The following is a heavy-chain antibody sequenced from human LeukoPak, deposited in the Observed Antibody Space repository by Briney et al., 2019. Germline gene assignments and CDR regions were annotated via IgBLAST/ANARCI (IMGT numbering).Heavy chain of an antibody. Sequence: PGRSLRLSCVASGFTFSNYGMHWVRQAPGKGLEWVTTISYDGNDEYYADSVKGRFTISRDNSKNTLYLEMSSLRIEDTAVYYCAKDPYSSRMEYCQQWGQGTLVIVSS. CDR2: ISYDGNDE. CDR3: AKDPYSSRMEYCQQ. V-gene: IGHV3-30*18. D-gene: IGHD3-22*01. J-gene: IGHJ1*01. CDR1: GFTFSNYG.